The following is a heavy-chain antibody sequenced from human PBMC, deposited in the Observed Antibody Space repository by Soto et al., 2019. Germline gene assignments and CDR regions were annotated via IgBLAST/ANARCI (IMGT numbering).Heavy chain of an antibody. V-gene: IGHV1-69*01. CDR2: IIPIFGTA. D-gene: IGHD3-16*02. J-gene: IGHJ6*02. CDR3: ARGYDYVWGSYRYYYYYGMDV. Sequence: QVQLVQSGAEVKKPGSSVKVSCKASGGTFSSYAISWVRQAPGQGLEWMGGIIPIFGTANYAQKFQGRVTITADESTRTDYMELNSLRSEDTAVYYCARGYDYVWGSYRYYYYYGMDVWGQGTTVTVSS. CDR1: GGTFSSYA.